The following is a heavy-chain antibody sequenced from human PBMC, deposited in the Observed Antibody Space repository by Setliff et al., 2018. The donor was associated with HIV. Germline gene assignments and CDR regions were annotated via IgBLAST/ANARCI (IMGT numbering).Heavy chain of an antibody. CDR1: GGSISSHY. CDR3: ASRIYYYDSNNFLREEGFDP. V-gene: IGHV4-59*04. CDR2: IHDSGRT. Sequence: SLTCTVSGGSISSHYWGWLRQPPGKGLEWIGSIHDSGRTYYNPSLKSRVTISVDTSKNQFSLNLTSVTAADTAVYYCASRIYYYDSNNFLREEGFDPWGQGTLVTVSS. J-gene: IGHJ5*02. D-gene: IGHD3-22*01.